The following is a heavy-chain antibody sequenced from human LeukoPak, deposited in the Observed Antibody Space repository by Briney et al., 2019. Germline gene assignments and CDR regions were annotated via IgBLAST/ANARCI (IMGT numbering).Heavy chain of an antibody. Sequence: ASVKVSCKASGYTFTGYYMHWVRQAPGQGLEWMGWINPNSGGTNYAQKFQGRVTMTRDNSRNTLYLQMSSLRAEDTAIYYCVKPADSVAGIFQYWGQGTLATVSS. V-gene: IGHV1-2*02. CDR1: GYTFTGYY. CDR3: VKPADSVAGIFQY. D-gene: IGHD6-19*01. CDR2: INPNSGGT. J-gene: IGHJ4*02.